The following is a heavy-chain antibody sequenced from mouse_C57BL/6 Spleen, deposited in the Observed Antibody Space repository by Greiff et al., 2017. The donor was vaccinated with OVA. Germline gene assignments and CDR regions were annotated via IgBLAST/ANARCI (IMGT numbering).Heavy chain of an antibody. V-gene: IGHV1-52*01. CDR1: GYTFTSSW. D-gene: IGHD2-3*01. J-gene: IGHJ3*01. CDR3: ARDDGYTWFAY. Sequence: VQLQQPGAELVRPGSSVKLSCKASGYTFTSSWMHWVKQRPIQGLEWIGNIDPSDSETHYNQKFKDKATLTVDKSSSTAYMQLSSLTSEDSAVYYCARDDGYTWFAYWGQGTLVTVSA. CDR2: IDPSDSET.